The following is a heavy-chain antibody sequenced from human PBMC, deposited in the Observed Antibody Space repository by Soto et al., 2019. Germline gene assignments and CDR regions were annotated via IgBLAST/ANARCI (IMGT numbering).Heavy chain of an antibody. Sequence: PGESLKISCNASGYSFSFYWIGLVLQMPGKGLEWMAIMYPDDSDIRYSPSFEAHVTISADKSTSTAFLQWSSLKASDTAMYYCATAYVYDFENSNYYRDAFDIWGQGTLVTVSS. V-gene: IGHV5-51*01. CDR3: ATAYVYDFENSNYYRDAFDI. CDR2: MYPDDSDI. J-gene: IGHJ3*02. CDR1: GYSFSFYW. D-gene: IGHD3-22*01.